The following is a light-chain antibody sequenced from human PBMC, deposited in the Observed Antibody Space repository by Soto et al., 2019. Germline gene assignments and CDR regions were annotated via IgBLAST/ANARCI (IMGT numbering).Light chain of an antibody. V-gene: IGKV3-20*01. CDR2: GAS. J-gene: IGKJ2*01. CDR3: QQYGSSPYT. CDR1: QSVRSSF. Sequence: EIVVTQSPGTLSLSPGERATLSCRASQSVRSSFLAWYQQKPGQAPRLLIYGASSRATGIPDRFSGSGSGTDFTLTISRLDPEDFAVYYCQQYGSSPYTFGQGTKLEIK.